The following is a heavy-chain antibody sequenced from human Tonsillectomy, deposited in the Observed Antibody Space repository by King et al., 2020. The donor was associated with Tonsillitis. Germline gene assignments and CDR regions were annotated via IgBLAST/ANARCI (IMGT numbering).Heavy chain of an antibody. Sequence: VQLVESGGGVVQSGRSLRLSCAASGFIFNKYGMHWVRRAPGKGLEWVAVISYDGNNKYYADSVKGRFSISRDNSRTTLFLHMNSLRAEDTAVYYCAKAGSAPCGGDRGYNPAHFDHWGQETLVTVSS. D-gene: IGHD2-21*01. CDR3: AKAGSAPCGGDRGYNPAHFDH. CDR2: ISYDGNNK. CDR1: GFIFNKYG. J-gene: IGHJ4*02. V-gene: IGHV3-30*18.